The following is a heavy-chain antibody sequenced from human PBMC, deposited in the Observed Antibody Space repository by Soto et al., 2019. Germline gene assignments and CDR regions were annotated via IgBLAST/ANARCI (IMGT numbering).Heavy chain of an antibody. Sequence: GASVKVSCKASGYTFTSYYMHWVRQAPGQGLEWMGIINPSGGSTSYAQKFQGRVTMTRDTSTSTVYMELSSLRSEDTAVYYCARDGLVVPALRNPLRYNWFDPWGQGTLVTVSS. J-gene: IGHJ5*02. D-gene: IGHD2-2*01. CDR3: ARDGLVVPALRNPLRYNWFDP. V-gene: IGHV1-46*03. CDR2: INPSGGST. CDR1: GYTFTSYY.